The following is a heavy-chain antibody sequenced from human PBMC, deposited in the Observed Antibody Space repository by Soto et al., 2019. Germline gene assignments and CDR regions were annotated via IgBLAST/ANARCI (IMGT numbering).Heavy chain of an antibody. CDR3: AHPRGYGVFDAVEL. Sequence: GGSLRLSGAASGFTFSTYSINWVRQAPGKGLEWVSAISNAGVSTYYAESVRGRFTISRDNSINTLYLQMSGLRTEDTAVYYCAHPRGYGVFDAVELWGQGKMGTVSS. CDR1: GFTFSTYS. J-gene: IGHJ3*01. V-gene: IGHV3-23*01. CDR2: ISNAGVST. D-gene: IGHD4-17*01.